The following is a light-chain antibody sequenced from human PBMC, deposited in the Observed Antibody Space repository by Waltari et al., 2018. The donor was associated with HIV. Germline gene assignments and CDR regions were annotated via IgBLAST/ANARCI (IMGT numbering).Light chain of an antibody. J-gene: IGLJ2*01. V-gene: IGLV8-61*01. CDR1: SGSVSATHY. Sequence: QTVVTQEPSLSVSPGGTVTLTCGLTSGSVSATHYPSWYQQIPGQSPRTLIYNSTTRSSGVPDRFFGSILGNKAALTITGAQADDESTFYCMVYLGSATSVFGGGTKLTVL. CDR2: NST. CDR3: MVYLGSATSV.